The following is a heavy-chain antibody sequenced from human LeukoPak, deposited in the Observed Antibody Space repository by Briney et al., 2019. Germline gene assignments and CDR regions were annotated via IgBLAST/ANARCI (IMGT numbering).Heavy chain of an antibody. CDR3: ARGQVGAINDAFDI. V-gene: IGHV3-64*01. CDR2: ISSNGGST. J-gene: IGHJ3*02. Sequence: AGGSLRLSCAASGFTFSNYAMHWVRQAPGKGLEFVSAISSNGGSTYYGNSVKGRFTISRDNFKNTLYLQMGSLRTEDMAVYYCARGQVGAINDAFDIWGQGTMVTVSS. CDR1: GFTFSNYA. D-gene: IGHD1-26*01.